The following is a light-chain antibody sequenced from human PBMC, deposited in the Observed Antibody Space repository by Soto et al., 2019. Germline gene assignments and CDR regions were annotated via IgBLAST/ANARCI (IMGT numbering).Light chain of an antibody. Sequence: QSVLTQPASVSGSPGQSITISCTGTSSDIGTYNYVSWYQQHPGKAPKLIISDVRNRPSGVSNRFSGSKSGNTASLTISGLQAEDEADYHCSSYTSSSTWVFGGGTQLTVL. CDR3: SSYTSSSTWV. J-gene: IGLJ3*02. V-gene: IGLV2-14*01. CDR1: SSDIGTYNY. CDR2: DVR.